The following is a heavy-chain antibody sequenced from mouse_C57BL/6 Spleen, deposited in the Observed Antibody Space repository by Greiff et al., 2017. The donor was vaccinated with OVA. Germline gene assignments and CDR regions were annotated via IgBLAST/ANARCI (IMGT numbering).Heavy chain of an antibody. Sequence: EVKLMESGGGLVKPGGSLKLSCAASGFTFSSYAMSWVRQTPEKRLEWVATISDGGSYTYYPDNVKGRFTISRDNAKNNLYLQMSQLKSEDTAMYYCSRTRLLRAMDYWGQGTSVTVSS. D-gene: IGHD1-1*01. CDR1: GFTFSSYA. CDR3: SRTRLLRAMDY. V-gene: IGHV5-4*03. CDR2: ISDGGSYT. J-gene: IGHJ4*01.